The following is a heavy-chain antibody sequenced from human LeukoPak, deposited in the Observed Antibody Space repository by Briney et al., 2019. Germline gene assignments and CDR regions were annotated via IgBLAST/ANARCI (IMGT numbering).Heavy chain of an antibody. V-gene: IGHV3-74*01. CDR1: GFTFSSYW. CDR2: IDPDDSGS. Sequence: GGSLRLSCAASGFTFSSYWMHWVRQAPGEGLVWVSRIDPDDSGSTYADSVKGRFTISRDNAKNTLWLQMNSLRADDMAVYYCAGVRAGGNRAFDVWGQGTVVAVSS. CDR3: AGVRAGGNRAFDV. J-gene: IGHJ3*01. D-gene: IGHD4-23*01.